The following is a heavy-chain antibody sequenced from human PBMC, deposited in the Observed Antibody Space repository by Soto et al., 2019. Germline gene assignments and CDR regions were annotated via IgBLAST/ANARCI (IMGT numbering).Heavy chain of an antibody. Sequence: ASVKVSCKASGYTFTSYAMHWVRQAPGQRLEWMGWINAGNGDTKYSQKFQGRVTITRDTSASTAYMELNSVTAADTAVYFCVRSSIEPRIFMYPFDYWGLGTLVTVSS. D-gene: IGHD6-6*01. CDR3: VRSSIEPRIFMYPFDY. V-gene: IGHV1-3*01. J-gene: IGHJ4*02. CDR1: GYTFTSYA. CDR2: INAGNGDT.